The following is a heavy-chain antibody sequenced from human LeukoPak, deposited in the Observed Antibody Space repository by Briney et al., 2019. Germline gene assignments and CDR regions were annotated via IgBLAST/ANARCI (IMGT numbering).Heavy chain of an antibody. CDR2: IWYDGSNK. V-gene: IGHV3-33*01. D-gene: IGHD1-26*01. CDR3: ARERATTGLDY. J-gene: IGHJ4*02. CDR1: GFTSSSYG. Sequence: GGSLRLSCAASGFTSSSYGMHWVRQAPGKGLEWVAVIWYDGSNKYYADSVKGRFTISRDNSKNTLYLQMNSLRAEDTAVYYCARERATTGLDYWGQGTLVTVSS.